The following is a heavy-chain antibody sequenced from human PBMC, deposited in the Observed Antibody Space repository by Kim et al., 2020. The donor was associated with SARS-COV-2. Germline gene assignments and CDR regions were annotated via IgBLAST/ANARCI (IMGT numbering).Heavy chain of an antibody. J-gene: IGHJ5*02. CDR3: ARGLRITMVQENWFDP. Sequence: SLKSRVTISVDTSKTQFSLKLSSVTAADTAVYYCARGLRITMVQENWFDPWGQGTLVTVSS. V-gene: IGHV4-59*09. D-gene: IGHD3-10*01.